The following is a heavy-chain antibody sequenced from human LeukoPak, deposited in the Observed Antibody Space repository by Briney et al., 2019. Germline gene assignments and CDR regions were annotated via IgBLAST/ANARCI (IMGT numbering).Heavy chain of an antibody. CDR1: GGTFSSYA. V-gene: IGHV1-69*04. CDR2: IIPILGVA. D-gene: IGHD1-14*01. Sequence: SVKVSCKASGGTFSSYAISWVRQAPGQGLEWMGRIIPILGVANYAQKFQGRVTITADKSTSTAYMELSSLRSEDTAVYYCARKVPERDYWGQGTLVTVSS. CDR3: ARKVPERDY. J-gene: IGHJ4*02.